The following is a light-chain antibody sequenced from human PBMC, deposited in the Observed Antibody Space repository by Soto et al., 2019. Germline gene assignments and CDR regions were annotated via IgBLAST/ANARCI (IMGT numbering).Light chain of an antibody. CDR2: GAS. Sequence: IVMSQSPAALPVSPGERATLSCRASQSVSSNLAWYQQKPGQAPRFLIYGASTRATGIPAGFSGSGSGTEFTLTISSLQSEDFAVYYCQQYDNWPLTFGGGTKVDI. J-gene: IGKJ4*01. V-gene: IGKV3-15*01. CDR3: QQYDNWPLT. CDR1: QSVSSN.